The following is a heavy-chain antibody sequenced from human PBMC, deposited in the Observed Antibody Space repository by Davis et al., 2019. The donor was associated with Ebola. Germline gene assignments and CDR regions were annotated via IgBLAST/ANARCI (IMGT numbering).Heavy chain of an antibody. J-gene: IGHJ4*02. CDR2: ISSSGSTI. CDR1: GFTFSSYE. D-gene: IGHD6-19*01. V-gene: IGHV3-48*03. Sequence: GESLKISCAASGFTFSSYEMNWVRQAPGKGLEWVSYISSSGSTIYYADSVKGRFTISRDNAKNSLYLQMKSLRAEDTAVYYCAREGRGSSGWYPAHFDYWGQGTLVTVSS. CDR3: AREGRGSSGWYPAHFDY.